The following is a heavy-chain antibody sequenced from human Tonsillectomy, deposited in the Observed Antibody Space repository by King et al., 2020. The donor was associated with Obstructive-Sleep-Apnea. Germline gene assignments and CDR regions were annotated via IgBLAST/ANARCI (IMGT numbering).Heavy chain of an antibody. J-gene: IGHJ4*02. CDR3: ARHERDDSSGYYYLYYFDY. V-gene: IGHV4-59*08. CDR1: GGSISSYY. D-gene: IGHD3-22*01. Sequence: VQLQESGPGLVKPSETLSLTCTVSGGSISSYYWSWIRQPPGKGLDWIGYIYYSGSTNYNPSLKRRVTISVDTSKNQFSLKLSSVTAADTAVYYRARHERDDSSGYYYLYYFDYWGQGTLVTVSS. CDR2: IYYSGST.